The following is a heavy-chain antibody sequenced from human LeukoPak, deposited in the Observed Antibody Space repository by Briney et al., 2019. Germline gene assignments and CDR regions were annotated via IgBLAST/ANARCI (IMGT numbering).Heavy chain of an antibody. D-gene: IGHD3-10*01. Sequence: GGSLRVSCAASGFTFSNYWMHWVRQTPGKGLVWVSRINSDGSSTSYADSVKGRFTISRDNAKNTLHLQMNSLRAGDTAVYYCARGGWFGELSLQYDYWGQGTLVAVSS. CDR3: ARGGWFGELSLQYDY. CDR2: INSDGSST. CDR1: GFTFSNYW. V-gene: IGHV3-74*01. J-gene: IGHJ4*02.